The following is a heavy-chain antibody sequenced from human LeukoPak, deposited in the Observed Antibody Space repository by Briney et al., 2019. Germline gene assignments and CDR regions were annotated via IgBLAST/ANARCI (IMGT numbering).Heavy chain of an antibody. CDR3: ARDLVSPYYYDSSGYYSPYYYYGMDV. CDR2: INHSGST. CDR1: GGSFSGYY. Sequence: SETLSLTCAVYGGSFSGYYWSWIRQPPGKGLEWIGEINHSGSTNYNPSLKSRVTISVDTSKNQFSLKLSSVTAADTAVYYCARDLVSPYYYDSSGYYSPYYYYGMDVWGQGTTVTVSS. V-gene: IGHV4-34*01. J-gene: IGHJ6*02. D-gene: IGHD3-22*01.